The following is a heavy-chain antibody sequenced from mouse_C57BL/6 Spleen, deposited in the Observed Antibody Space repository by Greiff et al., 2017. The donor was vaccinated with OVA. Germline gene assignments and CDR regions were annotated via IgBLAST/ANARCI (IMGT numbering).Heavy chain of an antibody. V-gene: IGHV1-18*01. CDR2: ITPNNGGT. CDR3: ARSTTVVADY. CDR1: GYTFTDYN. Sequence: VQLQQSGPELVKPGASVKIPCKASGYTFTDYNMDWVKQSHGKSLEWIGDITPNNGGTIYNQKFKGKATLTVDKSSSTAYMELRSLTSEDTAVYYCARSTTVVADYWGQGTSVTVSS. J-gene: IGHJ4*01. D-gene: IGHD1-1*01.